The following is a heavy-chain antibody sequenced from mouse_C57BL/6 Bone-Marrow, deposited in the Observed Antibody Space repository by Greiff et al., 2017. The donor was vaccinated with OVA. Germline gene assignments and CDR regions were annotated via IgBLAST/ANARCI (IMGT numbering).Heavy chain of an antibody. V-gene: IGHV1-76*01. CDR2: IYPGSGNT. Sequence: QVQLQQSGAELVRPGASVKLSCKASGYTFTDYYINWVKQRPGRGLGWIARIYPGSGNTYYNGKFKGKATLTAEKSSSTAYMQLSSLTSEDSAVYFCARSRGLLFGYYAMDYWGQGTSVTVSS. CDR3: ARSRGLLFGYYAMDY. D-gene: IGHD2-1*01. CDR1: GYTFTDYY. J-gene: IGHJ4*01.